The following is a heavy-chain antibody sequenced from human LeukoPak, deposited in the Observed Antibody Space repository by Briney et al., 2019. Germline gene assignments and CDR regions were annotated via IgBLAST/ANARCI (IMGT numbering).Heavy chain of an antibody. V-gene: IGHV1-2*02. CDR3: AKAYCSSSTCSIGGY. J-gene: IGHJ4*02. D-gene: IGHD2-2*01. Sequence: ASVKVSCKASGYTFTDYYIHWVRQAPGQGLEWMGWINPNSGGTNYAQKSQGRVTMTRDTSINTAYMELSRLISDDTALYFCAKAYCSSSTCSIGGYWGQGTLVTVSS. CDR2: INPNSGGT. CDR1: GYTFTDYY.